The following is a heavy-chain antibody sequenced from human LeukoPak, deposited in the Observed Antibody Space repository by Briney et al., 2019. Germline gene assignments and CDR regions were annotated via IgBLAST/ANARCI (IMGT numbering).Heavy chain of an antibody. J-gene: IGHJ5*02. CDR2: NYYRGSI. V-gene: IGHV4-39*01. Sequence: SETLSLTCSVSGHSLGSGMYYWGWIRQAPGKGLTWIGSNYYRGSIFYNASFESRVSMSVDSSKKEVSLRLNSVSAACTSLSYCAGLCQVTTCAKFDLWDQGIVVTVS. CDR1: GHSLGSGMYY. CDR3: AGLCQVTTCAKFDL. D-gene: IGHD4-17*01.